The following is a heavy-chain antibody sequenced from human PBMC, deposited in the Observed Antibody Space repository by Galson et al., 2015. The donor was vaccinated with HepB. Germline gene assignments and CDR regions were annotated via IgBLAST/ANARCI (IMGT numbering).Heavy chain of an antibody. CDR1: GYTFNAYY. V-gene: IGHV1-46*02. CDR3: ARAVTAPDF. Sequence: SVKASCKASGYTFNAYYMHWVRQAPGQGLEWMGRINPSGGSTNYAQKWEGRVTLTRDTSTSIVYMELSSLRSDDTAVYYCARAVTAPDFWGQGTLVIVSS. CDR2: INPSGGST. J-gene: IGHJ4*02. D-gene: IGHD2-21*02.